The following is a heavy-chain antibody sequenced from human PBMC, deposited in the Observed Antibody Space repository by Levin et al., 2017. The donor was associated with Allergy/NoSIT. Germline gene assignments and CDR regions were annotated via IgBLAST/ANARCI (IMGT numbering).Heavy chain of an antibody. D-gene: IGHD2-2*01. CDR2: IYHSGST. V-gene: IGHV4-4*02. J-gene: IGHJ5*02. CDR1: GGSISSSNW. Sequence: PSETLSLTCDVSGGSISSSNWWSWVRQPPGKGLEWIGEIYHSGSTNYNPSLRSRVTISVDKSKNQFSLKLSSVTAADTAVYYCVRDGGYCSSTSCFWFDPWGQGTLVTVSS. CDR3: VRDGGYCSSTSCFWFDP.